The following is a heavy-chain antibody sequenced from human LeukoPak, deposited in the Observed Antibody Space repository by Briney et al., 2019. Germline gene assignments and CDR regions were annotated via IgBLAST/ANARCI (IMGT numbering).Heavy chain of an antibody. D-gene: IGHD6-19*01. CDR2: IYHSGST. J-gene: IGHJ5*02. CDR3: ARSESTSVAGTGWFDP. Sequence: PSETLSLTCAVSGYSISSGYYWGWIRQPPGKGLEWIGSIYHSGSTYYNPSLKSRVTISVDTSKNQFSLKLSSVTAADTAVYYCARSESTSVAGTGWFDPWGQGTLVTVSS. CDR1: GYSISSGYY. V-gene: IGHV4-38-2*01.